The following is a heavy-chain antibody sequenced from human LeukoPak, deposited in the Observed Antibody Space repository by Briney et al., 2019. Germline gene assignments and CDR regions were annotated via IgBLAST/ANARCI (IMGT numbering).Heavy chain of an antibody. D-gene: IGHD6-13*01. CDR2: INPSGGST. V-gene: IGHV1-46*01. Sequence: ASVKVSCKASGGTFSSYAISWVRQAPGQGHEWMGIINPSGGSTSYAQKFQGRVTMTRDTSTSTVYMELSSLRSEDTAVYYCARGHSSSWYTYYYYGMDVWGQGTTVTVSS. J-gene: IGHJ6*02. CDR3: ARGHSSSWYTYYYYGMDV. CDR1: GGTFSSYA.